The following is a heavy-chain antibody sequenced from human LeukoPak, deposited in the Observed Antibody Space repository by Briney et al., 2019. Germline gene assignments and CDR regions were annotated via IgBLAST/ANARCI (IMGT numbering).Heavy chain of an antibody. CDR2: ISGSGGST. CDR1: GFTFSSYA. CDR3: AKCYGSGSYYTDY. Sequence: SGGSLRLSCAPSGFTFSSYAMNWVRQAPGKGLEWVSAISGSGGSTYYADSVKGRFTISRDNSKNTLYLQMNSLRAEDTAVYYCAKCYGSGSYYTDYWGQGTLVTVSS. D-gene: IGHD3-10*01. V-gene: IGHV3-23*01. J-gene: IGHJ4*02.